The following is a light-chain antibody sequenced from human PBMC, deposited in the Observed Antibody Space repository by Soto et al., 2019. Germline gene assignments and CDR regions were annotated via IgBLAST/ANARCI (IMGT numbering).Light chain of an antibody. CDR2: DAS. J-gene: IGKJ5*01. CDR3: QQRSNLSTRT. Sequence: DIVLTASPATRSLSPGERATLFCRASQIFXSYLSWHQQKPCKAPRLIIXDASNRATAIPARFSGSGSGRDFTLIISSLKPEDFVADYCQQRSNLSTRTFGQGTRLEIK. V-gene: IGKV3-11*02. CDR1: QIFXSY.